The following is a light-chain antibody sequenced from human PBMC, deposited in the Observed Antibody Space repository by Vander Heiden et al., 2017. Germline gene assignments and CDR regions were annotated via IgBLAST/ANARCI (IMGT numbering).Light chain of an antibody. J-gene: IGKJ3*01. Sequence: DIVMTQSPDSLAVSLGERATINCKSSQSVLYSSNNKNYLAWYQQKPGQPPKLLIYWASTRESGVPDRFRGSGSGTDFTLTISSLQAEDVAVYYCQQYYSTPITFGPGTKVDIK. CDR2: WAS. CDR3: QQYYSTPIT. V-gene: IGKV4-1*01. CDR1: QSVLYSSNNKNY.